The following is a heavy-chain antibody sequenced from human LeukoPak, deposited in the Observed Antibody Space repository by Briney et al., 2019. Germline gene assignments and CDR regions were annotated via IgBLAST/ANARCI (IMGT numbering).Heavy chain of an antibody. CDR2: IYYSENT. Sequence: PSETLSLTCTVSGVSISSYYWSWFRQPPGKGLEWIGYIYYSENTNYNSSLKSRVTISEDTSKNQFSLKLTSVTAADTAVYYCAGGNFYDSRGHPYHFHFWGQGTLVSVSS. J-gene: IGHJ4*02. D-gene: IGHD3-22*01. V-gene: IGHV4-59*01. CDR1: GVSISSYY. CDR3: AGGNFYDSRGHPYHFHF.